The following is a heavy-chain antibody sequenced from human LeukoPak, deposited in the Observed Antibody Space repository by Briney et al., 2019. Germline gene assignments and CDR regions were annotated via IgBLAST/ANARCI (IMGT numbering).Heavy chain of an antibody. CDR2: IIPILGIA. J-gene: IGHJ4*02. D-gene: IGHD2-15*01. CDR1: GGTFSSYA. Sequence: ASVKVSCKASGGTFSSYAISWVRQAPGQGLEWMGRIIPILGIANYAQKFQGRVTITADKSTSTAYMELSSLRSEDTAVHYCAIHCSGGSCPFDYWGQGTLVTVSS. V-gene: IGHV1-69*04. CDR3: AIHCSGGSCPFDY.